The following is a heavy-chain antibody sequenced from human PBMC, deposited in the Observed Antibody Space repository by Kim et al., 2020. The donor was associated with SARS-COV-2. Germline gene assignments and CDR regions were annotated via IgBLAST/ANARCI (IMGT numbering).Heavy chain of an antibody. D-gene: IGHD6-13*01. CDR1: GFTFSSYA. CDR2: IWYDGSNK. J-gene: IGHJ4*02. CDR3: AKDPTVKGIAAAGTGFDY. V-gene: IGHV3-33*06. Sequence: GGSLRLSCAASGFTFSSYAMHWVRQAPGKGLEWVAVIWYDGSNKYYADSVKGRFTNSRDNSKNTLYLQMNSLRAEDTAVYYCAKDPTVKGIAAAGTGFDYWGQGTLVTVSS.